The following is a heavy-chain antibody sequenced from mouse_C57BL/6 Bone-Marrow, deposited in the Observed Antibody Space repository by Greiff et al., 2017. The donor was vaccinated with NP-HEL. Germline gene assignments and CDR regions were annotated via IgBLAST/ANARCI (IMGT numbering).Heavy chain of an antibody. CDR3: AIITTVVAPNY. J-gene: IGHJ2*01. Sequence: VQLQQSGPELVKPGASVKLSCKASGYTFTSYDINWVKQRPGQGLEWIGWIYPRDGRTQYNEKFKGKATLNVYTASSTAYMELHTLTSEDSAVYFCAIITTVVAPNYWGQGTTLTVSS. CDR1: GYTFTSYD. D-gene: IGHD1-1*01. V-gene: IGHV1-85*01. CDR2: IYPRDGRT.